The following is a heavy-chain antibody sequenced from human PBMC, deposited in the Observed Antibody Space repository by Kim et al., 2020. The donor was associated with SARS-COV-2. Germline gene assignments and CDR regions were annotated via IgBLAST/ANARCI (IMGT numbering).Heavy chain of an antibody. J-gene: IGHJ4*02. CDR1: GGTFSSYA. CDR3: ARDQNGDYDLGY. Sequence: SVKVSCKASGGTFSSYAISWVRQAPGQGLEWMGRIIPILGIANYAQKFQGRVTITADKSTSTAYMELSSLRSEDTAVYYCARDQNGDYDLGYWGQGTLVTVSS. D-gene: IGHD4-17*01. V-gene: IGHV1-69*04. CDR2: IIPILGIA.